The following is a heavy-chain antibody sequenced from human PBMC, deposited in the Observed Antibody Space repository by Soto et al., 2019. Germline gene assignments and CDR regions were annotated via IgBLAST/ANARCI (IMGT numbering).Heavy chain of an antibody. CDR2: IYYRGNT. CDR1: GGSIGTYY. D-gene: IGHD3-9*01. Sequence: QVQLQESGPGLVKPSETLSLTCTVSGGSIGTYYWSWIRQPPGKGLEWIGYIYYRGNTDYNPSLKSRVTISLDPPKTQFSLKLSSVTAADTAVYYCARHPGYYDILTGYTTYYFDYWGQGILVTVSS. CDR3: ARHPGYYDILTGYTTYYFDY. J-gene: IGHJ4*02. V-gene: IGHV4-59*08.